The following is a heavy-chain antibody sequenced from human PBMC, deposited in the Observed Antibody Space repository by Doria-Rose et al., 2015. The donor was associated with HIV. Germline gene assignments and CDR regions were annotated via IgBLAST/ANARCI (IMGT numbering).Heavy chain of an antibody. CDR3: ARIKSSRWYHKYYFDF. J-gene: IGHJ4*02. CDR1: GVSLSSPGMG. D-gene: IGHD6-13*01. Sequence: QVTLKESGPVLVKPTETLTLTCTVSGVSLSSPGMGVSWIRQPPGKALEWLANILSDDERYYQTSLKSRLTISRGTSESQVVLTMTDMDPVDTATYYCARIKSSRWYHKYYFDFWGQGTLVIVSA. V-gene: IGHV2-26*01. CDR2: ILSDDER.